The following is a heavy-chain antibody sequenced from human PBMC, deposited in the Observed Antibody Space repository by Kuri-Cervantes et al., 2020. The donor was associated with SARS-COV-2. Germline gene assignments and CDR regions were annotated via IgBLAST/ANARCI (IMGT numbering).Heavy chain of an antibody. CDR2: ISSSSSFI. J-gene: IGHJ4*02. CDR3: ARALYGSGNPSDLGPFDY. D-gene: IGHD3-10*01. V-gene: IGHV3-21*01. CDR1: GFTFSDYY. Sequence: GGSLRLSCAASGFTFSDYYMNWVRQAPGKRLEWVSSISSSSSFIFYADSVRGRFTVSRDNAKNSLYVQLNSLRAEDTAVYYCARALYGSGNPSDLGPFDYWGQGTRVTGAS.